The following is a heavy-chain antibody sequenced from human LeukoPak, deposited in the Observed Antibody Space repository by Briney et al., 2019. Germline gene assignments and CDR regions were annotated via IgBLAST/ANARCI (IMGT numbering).Heavy chain of an antibody. J-gene: IGHJ4*02. Sequence: PGGSLRLSCAASGFTFSNYAMHWVRQAPGKGLEWVAIVSRDGRNQYYAESVKGRFTISRGSSKNTVSLQMNSLRAGDSALYYCGRDPSARVTIDFWGQGTLVTVSS. D-gene: IGHD5-24*01. CDR2: VSRDGRNQ. V-gene: IGHV3-30*04. CDR1: GFTFSNYA. CDR3: GRDPSARVTIDF.